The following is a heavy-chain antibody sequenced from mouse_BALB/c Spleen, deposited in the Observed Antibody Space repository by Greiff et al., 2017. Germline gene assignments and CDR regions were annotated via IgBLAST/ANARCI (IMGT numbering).Heavy chain of an antibody. CDR1: GFTFSSYT. D-gene: IGHD1-1*01. J-gene: IGHJ3*01. CDR3: TRGPLYGSLEGFAY. Sequence: EVMLVESGGGLVKPGGSLKLSCAASGFTFSSYTMSWVRQTPEKRLEWVATISSGGSYTYYPDSVKGRFTISRDNAKNTLYLQMSSLKSEDTAMYYCTRGPLYGSLEGFAYWGQGTLVTVSA. CDR2: ISSGGSYT. V-gene: IGHV5-6-4*01.